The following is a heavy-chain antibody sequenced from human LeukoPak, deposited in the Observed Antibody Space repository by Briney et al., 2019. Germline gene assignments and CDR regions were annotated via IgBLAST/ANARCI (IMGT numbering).Heavy chain of an antibody. D-gene: IGHD3-16*01. CDR2: IIPIFGTA. V-gene: IGHV1-69*13. J-gene: IGHJ4*02. Sequence: GASVKVSCTASGGTFSSYAISWVGQAPGHGLEWMGGIIPIFGTANYAQKFQGRVTITADESTSTAYMGLSSLRSEDTAVYYCARGLSCHYWGQGTLVTVSS. CDR3: ARGLSCHY. CDR1: GGTFSSYA.